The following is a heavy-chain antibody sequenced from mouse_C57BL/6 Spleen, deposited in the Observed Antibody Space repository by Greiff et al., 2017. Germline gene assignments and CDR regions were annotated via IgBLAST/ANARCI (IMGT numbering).Heavy chain of an antibody. D-gene: IGHD1-1*01. J-gene: IGHJ3*01. CDR2: ISSGSSTI. Sequence: EVMLVESGGGLVKPGGSLKLSCAASGFTFSDYGMHWVRQAPENGLEWVAYISSGSSTIYYADTVKGRFTISRDNAKNTLFLQMTSLRSEDTAMYYCARDYGSSPAWFAYWGQGTLVTVSA. V-gene: IGHV5-17*01. CDR3: ARDYGSSPAWFAY. CDR1: GFTFSDYG.